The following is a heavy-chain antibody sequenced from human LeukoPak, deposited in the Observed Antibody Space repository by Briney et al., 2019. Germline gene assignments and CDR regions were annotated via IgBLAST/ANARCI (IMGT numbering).Heavy chain of an antibody. CDR1: GYTFSDYY. Sequence: GASVKVSCKASGYTFSDYYMHWVRQAPGQGLEWMGWINPNSGATNYAQKFQGRVTMTRDTSISTAYMELSRLRSDDTAVYYCARVRIDYYDSRVRELDYWGQGTKVTVSS. V-gene: IGHV1-2*02. CDR2: INPNSGAT. D-gene: IGHD3-22*01. J-gene: IGHJ4*02. CDR3: ARVRIDYYDSRVRELDY.